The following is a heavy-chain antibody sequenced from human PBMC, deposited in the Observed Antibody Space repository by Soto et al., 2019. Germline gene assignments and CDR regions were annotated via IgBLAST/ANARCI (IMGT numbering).Heavy chain of an antibody. CDR3: ARGLRGSYGMDV. J-gene: IGHJ6*02. V-gene: IGHV3-74*01. Sequence: EVQLVESGGGLVQPGGSLRLSCAASGFTFGDNCIHWVRQGPGEGLVWVSRIKGDGSITNSADSVKGRFTISRDNAKNTVYLKINSLRVEDTALYYCARGLRGSYGMDVWGQGTTVTVS. CDR1: GFTFGDNC. D-gene: IGHD2-21*01. CDR2: IKGDGSIT.